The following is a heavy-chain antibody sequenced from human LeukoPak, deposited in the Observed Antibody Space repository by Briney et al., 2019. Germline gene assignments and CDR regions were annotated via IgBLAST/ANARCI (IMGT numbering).Heavy chain of an antibody. D-gene: IGHD3-22*01. V-gene: IGHV4-30-4*01. CDR2: IYHSGST. CDR1: GGSISSGDYY. Sequence: PSQTLSLTCTVSGGSISSGDYYWSWIRQPPGKGLEWIRYIYHSGSTHFNPSLKSRVTISVDTSKNQFSLKLSSVTAADTAVYFCARGPDSSGYYYFDYWGQGTLVTVSS. J-gene: IGHJ4*02. CDR3: ARGPDSSGYYYFDY.